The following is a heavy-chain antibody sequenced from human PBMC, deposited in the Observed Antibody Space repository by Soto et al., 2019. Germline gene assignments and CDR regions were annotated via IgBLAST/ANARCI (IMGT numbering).Heavy chain of an antibody. CDR2: ISGSGGST. V-gene: IGHV3-23*01. J-gene: IGHJ6*02. Sequence: EVQLLESGGGLVQPGGSLRLSCAASGFTFSSYAMSWVRQAPGKGLEWVSAISGSGGSTYYADSVKGRFTISRDNSKNTLYLQRNSLRAEVTAVYYCAKDKSGVYYYGMDVWGQGTTVTVSS. D-gene: IGHD1-26*01. CDR1: GFTFSSYA. CDR3: AKDKSGVYYYGMDV.